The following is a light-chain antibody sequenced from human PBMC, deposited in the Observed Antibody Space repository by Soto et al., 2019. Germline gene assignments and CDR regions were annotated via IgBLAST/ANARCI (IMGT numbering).Light chain of an antibody. CDR1: QDISNY. CDR2: DAS. Sequence: DIQMTQSPSSLSVSVGDRVTITCQASQDISNYLNWYQQKPGKAPKLLVYDASNLETGVPSRFSGSGSGTDFTFTISSLQPEDIATYYCQQYDNLPPFTFGPGTKVDI. V-gene: IGKV1-33*01. J-gene: IGKJ3*01. CDR3: QQYDNLPPFT.